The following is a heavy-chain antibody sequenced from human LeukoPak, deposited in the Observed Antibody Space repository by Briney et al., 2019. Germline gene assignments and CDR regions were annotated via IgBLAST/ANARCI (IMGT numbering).Heavy chain of an antibody. D-gene: IGHD4-17*01. J-gene: IGHJ5*02. CDR3: ARTHGLDWFDP. CDR2: IYPGDSDT. CDR1: GYSFTSSW. Sequence: GASLQISCKGSGYSFTSSWSGWVRQMPRKGQEWMGIIYPGDSDTRYSPAFHGQVTISADKSISTAYLQWSSLKASDTAMYYCARTHGLDWFDPWGQGTLVTVSS. V-gene: IGHV5-51*01.